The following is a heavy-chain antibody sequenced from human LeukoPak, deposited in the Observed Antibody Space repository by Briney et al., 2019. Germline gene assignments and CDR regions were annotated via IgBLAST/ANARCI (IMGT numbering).Heavy chain of an antibody. J-gene: IGHJ4*02. CDR3: ARGGYCSGGSCYALVPFDY. D-gene: IGHD2-15*01. V-gene: IGHV1-18*01. CDR2: ISAYNGNT. Sequence: GASVKVSCKASGYTFTSYGISWVRQAPGQGLERMGWISAYNGNTNYAQKLQGRVTMTTDTSTSTAYMELRSLRSDDTAVYYCARGGYCSGGSCYALVPFDYWGQGTLVTVSS. CDR1: GYTFTSYG.